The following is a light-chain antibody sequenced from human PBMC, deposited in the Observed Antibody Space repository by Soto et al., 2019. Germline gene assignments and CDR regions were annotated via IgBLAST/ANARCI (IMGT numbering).Light chain of an antibody. Sequence: EIVLTQSPGTLSLSPGERATLSCRASQSVSNNYLAWYQQKRGQAPRLLNYGASNRATGLPARFSGSGSGTDFPLSISRLEPEDFAVYYCQQYSSLWTFGQGTKVDI. CDR1: QSVSNNY. J-gene: IGKJ1*01. V-gene: IGKV3-20*01. CDR2: GAS. CDR3: QQYSSLWT.